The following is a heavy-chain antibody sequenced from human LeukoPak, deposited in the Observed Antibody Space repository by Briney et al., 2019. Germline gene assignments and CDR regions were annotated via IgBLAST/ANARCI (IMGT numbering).Heavy chain of an antibody. V-gene: IGHV3-11*04. D-gene: IGHD2-15*01. J-gene: IGHJ4*02. Sequence: GGSLRLSCAASGFTFSDYYMSWIRQAPGKGLERVSYISSSGSTIYYADSVKGRFTISRDNAKNSLSLQMNSLRAEDTAVYYCARDSLYCSGGSCHSHFDYWGQGTLVTVSS. CDR2: ISSSGSTI. CDR1: GFTFSDYY. CDR3: ARDSLYCSGGSCHSHFDY.